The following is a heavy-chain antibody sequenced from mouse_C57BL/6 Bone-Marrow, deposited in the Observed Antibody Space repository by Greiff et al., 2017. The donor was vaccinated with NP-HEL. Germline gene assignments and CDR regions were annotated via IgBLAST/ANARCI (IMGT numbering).Heavy chain of an antibody. D-gene: IGHD2-14*01. J-gene: IGHJ2*01. Sequence: EVKLEESGGDLVKPGGSLKLSCAASGFTFSSYGMSWVRQTPDKRLEWVATISSGGSYTYYPDSVKGRFTISRDNAKNTLYLQMSSLKSEDTAMYYCARLVGFDCWGKGTTLTVAS. CDR1: GFTFSSYG. CDR3: ARLVGFDC. CDR2: ISSGGSYT. V-gene: IGHV5-6*02.